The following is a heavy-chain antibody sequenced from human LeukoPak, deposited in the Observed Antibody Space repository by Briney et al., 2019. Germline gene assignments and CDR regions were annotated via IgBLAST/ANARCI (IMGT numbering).Heavy chain of an antibody. V-gene: IGHV3-30*04. Sequence: GGALRLSCAASGVTFSSYAMHRVRQAPGEGLERGAVILYNGSTKYNADSVKGGFTISRDNSKNTRYLHMNHLSAEDTAVSYCARDSASSGWYGEPSYWGQGTLVTASS. CDR3: ARDSASSGWYGEPSY. CDR2: ILYNGSTK. D-gene: IGHD6-19*01. J-gene: IGHJ4*02. CDR1: GVTFSSYA.